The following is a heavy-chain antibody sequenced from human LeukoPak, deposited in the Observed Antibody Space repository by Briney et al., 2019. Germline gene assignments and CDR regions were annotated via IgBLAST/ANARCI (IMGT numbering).Heavy chain of an antibody. V-gene: IGHV1-18*01. CDR1: GYTFTSYG. J-gene: IGHJ3*02. D-gene: IGHD4-17*01. Sequence: GASVRVSCKASGYTFTSYGISRVRQAPGQGLEWMGWISAYNGNTNYAQKLQGRVTMTTDTSTSTAYMELRSLRSDDTAVYYCARSSDYGDYVGGAFDIWGQGTMVTVSS. CDR2: ISAYNGNT. CDR3: ARSSDYGDYVGGAFDI.